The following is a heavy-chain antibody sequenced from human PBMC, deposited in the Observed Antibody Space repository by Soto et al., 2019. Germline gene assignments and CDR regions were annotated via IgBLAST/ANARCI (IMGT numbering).Heavy chain of an antibody. CDR3: ARGVDAGVDV. CDR1: GYTFTSYD. D-gene: IGHD1-1*01. V-gene: IGHV1-8*01. CDR2: MSPNCGAT. Sequence: QVQLVQSGAEETKPGASVKVSCKASGYTFTSYDINWVRQATGQGLEWMGWMSPNCGATGYAQKFQGRVTMTRDTSISTAYMELSNLRSEDTAIYYCARGVDAGVDVWGQGSTVTVSS. J-gene: IGHJ6*02.